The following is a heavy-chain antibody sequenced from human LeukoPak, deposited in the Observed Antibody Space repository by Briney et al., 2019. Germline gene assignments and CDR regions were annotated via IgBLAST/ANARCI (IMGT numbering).Heavy chain of an antibody. CDR3: ARGQLLGYAFDI. CDR1: GFTFSSYD. V-gene: IGHV3-13*01. Sequence: GGSLRLSCAASGFTFSSYDMHWVRQATGKGLEWVSAIGTAGDTYYPGSVKGRFTISRENAKNSLYLQMNSLRAGDTAVYYCARGQLLGYAFDIWGQGTMVTVSS. CDR2: IGTAGDT. D-gene: IGHD2-2*01. J-gene: IGHJ3*02.